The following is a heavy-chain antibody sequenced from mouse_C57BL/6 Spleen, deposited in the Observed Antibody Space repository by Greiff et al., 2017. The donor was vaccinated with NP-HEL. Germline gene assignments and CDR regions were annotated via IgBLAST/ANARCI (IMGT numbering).Heavy chain of an antibody. D-gene: IGHD1-1*01. CDR1: GFTFSDYG. V-gene: IGHV5-17*01. Sequence: DVMLVESGGGLVKPGGSLKLSCAASGFTFSDYGMHWVRQAPEKGLEWVAYISSGSSTIYYADTVKGRFTISRDNAKNTLFLQMTSLRSEDTAMYYCARPDGSAWFAYWGQGTLVTVSA. CDR2: ISSGSSTI. J-gene: IGHJ3*01. CDR3: ARPDGSAWFAY.